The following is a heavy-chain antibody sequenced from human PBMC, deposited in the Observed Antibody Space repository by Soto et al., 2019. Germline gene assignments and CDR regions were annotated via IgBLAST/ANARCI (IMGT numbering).Heavy chain of an antibody. Sequence: GESLKISCKGAGYSFSSYWSVWVRQMPGKGLEWMGIIYPGDSDTRYSPSFQGQVTISADKSISTAYLQWSSLKASDTAMYYCARSYYYDPNYYYYGMDVWGQGTTVTVSS. J-gene: IGHJ6*02. CDR3: ARSYYYDPNYYYYGMDV. CDR1: GYSFSSYW. V-gene: IGHV5-51*01. CDR2: IYPGDSDT. D-gene: IGHD3-22*01.